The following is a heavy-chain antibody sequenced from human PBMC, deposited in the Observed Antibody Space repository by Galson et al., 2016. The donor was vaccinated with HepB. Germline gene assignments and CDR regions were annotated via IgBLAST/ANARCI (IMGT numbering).Heavy chain of an antibody. J-gene: IGHJ4*02. CDR2: IKRDGREK. CDR3: AGAQCIQARRAAYFVY. V-gene: IGHV3-7*04. D-gene: IGHD5-18*01. CDR1: GFTFSTYW. Sequence: SLRLSCAASGFTFSTYWMNWVRQAPGKGLEWVANIKRDGREKYSVDSVKGRFTISRDNAENSMYLQMNNLRVEDTAVQYCAGAQCIQARRAAYFVYWGQGALVTVSS.